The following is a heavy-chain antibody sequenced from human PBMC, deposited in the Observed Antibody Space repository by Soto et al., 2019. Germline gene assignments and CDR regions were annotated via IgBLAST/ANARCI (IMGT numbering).Heavy chain of an antibody. CDR1: GGTFSSYA. CDR3: AREAQYYYDSSGVKDYFDY. Sequence: SVKVSCKASGGTFSSYAISWVRQAPGQGLEWMGGIIPIFGTANYAQKFQGRVTITADESTSTAYMELSSLRSEDTAVYYCAREAQYYYDSSGVKDYFDYWGQGTLVTISS. CDR2: IIPIFGTA. D-gene: IGHD3-22*01. V-gene: IGHV1-69*13. J-gene: IGHJ4*02.